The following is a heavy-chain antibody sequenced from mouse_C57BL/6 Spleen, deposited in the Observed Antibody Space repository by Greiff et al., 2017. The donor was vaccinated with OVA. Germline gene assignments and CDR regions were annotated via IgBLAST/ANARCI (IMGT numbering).Heavy chain of an antibody. CDR1: GYSITSGYY. CDR3: ARGGLLRY. CDR2: ISYDGSN. V-gene: IGHV3-6*01. D-gene: IGHD1-1*01. J-gene: IGHJ2*01. Sequence: DVQLQESGPGLVKPSQSLSLTCSVTGYSITSGYYWNWIRQFPGNKLEWMGYISYDGSNNYNPSLKNRISITRDTSKNQFFLKLNSVTTEDTATYYCARGGLLRYWGQGTTLTVSS.